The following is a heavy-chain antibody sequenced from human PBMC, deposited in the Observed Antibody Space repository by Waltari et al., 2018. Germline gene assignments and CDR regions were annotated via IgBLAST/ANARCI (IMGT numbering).Heavy chain of an antibody. CDR2: IKQDGSET. CDR3: ARVLEITLYGVVNLGFDK. D-gene: IGHD3-3*01. V-gene: IGHV3-7*04. Sequence: EVQVVESGGGLVQPGGSRGLPCAALGFTFGDYGMGGFGRAPGQGLEWVANIKQDGSETHYVDSVKGRFAISRDNAKNSVYLQMNSLRVGDTAVYYCARVLEITLYGVVNLGFDKWGQGTLVTVSS. CDR1: GFTFGDYG. J-gene: IGHJ4*02.